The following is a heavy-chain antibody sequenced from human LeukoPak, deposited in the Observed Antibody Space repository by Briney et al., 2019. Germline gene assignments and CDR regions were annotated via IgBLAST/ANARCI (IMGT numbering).Heavy chain of an antibody. CDR2: IIPIFGTA. CDR3: VRVMKDGGSWFDP. Sequence: SVKVSCKASGGTFSSYAISWVRQAPGQGLEWMGGIIPIFGTANYAQKFQGRVTITADESTSTAYMELSSLRSEDTAVYYCVRVMKDGGSWFDPWGQGTLVTVSS. D-gene: IGHD3-10*01. J-gene: IGHJ5*02. V-gene: IGHV1-69*13. CDR1: GGTFSSYA.